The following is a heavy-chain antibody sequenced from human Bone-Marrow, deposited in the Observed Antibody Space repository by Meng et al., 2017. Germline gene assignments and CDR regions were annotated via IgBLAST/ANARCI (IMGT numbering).Heavy chain of an antibody. CDR3: ARGGIVATSSLDY. CDR2: TNYKSKWYN. J-gene: IGHJ4*02. D-gene: IGHD5-12*01. CDR1: GDSVSSNSAA. Sequence: QVQLQQSGPGLVKPSQALSLTCPITGDSVSSNSAAWNWIRQSPSRGLEWLGRTNYKSKWYNDYAVSGKSRITSNPATSKISFSLQLNSVTPEDTAVYYCARGGIVATSSLDYWGQGTLVTVSS. V-gene: IGHV6-1*01.